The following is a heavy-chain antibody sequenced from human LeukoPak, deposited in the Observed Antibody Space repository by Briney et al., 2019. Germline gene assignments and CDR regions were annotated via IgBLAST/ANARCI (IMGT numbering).Heavy chain of an antibody. V-gene: IGHV4-4*02. CDR1: GGSISNNNW. CDR2: IFHSGST. CDR3: ARGGGTPTTVVTPFAY. J-gene: IGHJ4*02. Sequence: SGTLSLTCAVSGGSISNNNWWSWVRQPPGKGLEWIGEIFHSGSTNYSPSLRSRVTISVDKSKNQFSLKLNSVTAADTAMYYCARGGGTPTTVVTPFAYWGQGTLVTVSS. D-gene: IGHD4-23*01.